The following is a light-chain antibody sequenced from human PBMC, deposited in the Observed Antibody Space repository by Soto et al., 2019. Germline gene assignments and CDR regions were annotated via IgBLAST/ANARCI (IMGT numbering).Light chain of an antibody. V-gene: IGKV3-20*01. J-gene: IGKJ1*01. CDR1: QSVSSSY. CDR2: GAS. CDR3: QQYGSPPRWT. Sequence: EIVLPKSPGTLSLSPGESPPLSGRDSQSVSSSYLAWYQQKPGQAPRLLIYGASSRATGIPDRFSGSGSGTDFTLTIRRLEPEDLAVYYCQQYGSPPRWTVGKGTKVDIK.